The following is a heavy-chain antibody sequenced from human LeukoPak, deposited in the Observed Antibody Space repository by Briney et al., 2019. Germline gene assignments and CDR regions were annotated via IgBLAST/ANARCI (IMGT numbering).Heavy chain of an antibody. J-gene: IGHJ4*02. CDR1: GFTVSSTY. Sequence: GGSLRLSCAASGFTVSSTYMSWVRQAPGKGLEWVANIKYDGTEKYYVDSVKGRFTISRDNAKNSLYLQMNTLRAEDTAVYFCVGDPGDYWGQGTLVTVSS. CDR3: VGDPGDY. V-gene: IGHV3-7*01. CDR2: IKYDGTEK.